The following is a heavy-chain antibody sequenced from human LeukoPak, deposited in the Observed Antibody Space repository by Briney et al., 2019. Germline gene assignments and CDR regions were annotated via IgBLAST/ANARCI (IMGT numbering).Heavy chain of an antibody. V-gene: IGHV1-46*01. J-gene: IGHJ6*04. CDR3: AAPVPRVVPAAILMDYYYGMDV. Sequence: GASVKVSCKPSGYTFTSYYMHWVRQAPGQGLEWMGIINPSGGSTSYAQKFQGRVTMTRDTSTSTVYMELSSLRSEDTAVYYCAAPVPRVVPAAILMDYYYGMDVWGKGTTVTVSS. CDR1: GYTFTSYY. CDR2: INPSGGST. D-gene: IGHD2-2*01.